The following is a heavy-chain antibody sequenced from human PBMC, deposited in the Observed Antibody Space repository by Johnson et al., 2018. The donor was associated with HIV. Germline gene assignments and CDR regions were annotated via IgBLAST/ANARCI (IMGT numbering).Heavy chain of an antibody. J-gene: IGHJ3*02. CDR2: IKQDGSEK. CDR3: ARAGSSSSGPRAFDI. CDR1: GFTFSSYW. Sequence: VQLVESGGGVVQPGRSLRLSCAASGFTFSSYWMSWVRQAPGKGLEWVANIKQDGSEKYYVDSVKGRFTISRDNAKNSLYLQMNSLRAEDTGVYYCARAGSSSSGPRAFDIWGQGTMVTVSS. D-gene: IGHD6-6*01. V-gene: IGHV3-7*05.